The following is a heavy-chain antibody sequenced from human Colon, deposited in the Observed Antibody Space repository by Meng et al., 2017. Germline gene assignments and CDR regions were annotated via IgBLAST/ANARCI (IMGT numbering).Heavy chain of an antibody. Sequence: QVPIEPGWAGLLKPSDALPLTCAVSGGSFSGFYWSWIRQPPGKGLEWIGEIDHFGISNYNSSLKGRLTMSVDTSKKQISLTLTSVTAADTAVYYCATGLRHGDWFDPWGPGTLVTVSS. CDR2: IDHFGIS. CDR3: ATGLRHGDWFDP. J-gene: IGHJ5*02. D-gene: IGHD4-17*01. V-gene: IGHV4-34*02. CDR1: GGSFSGFY.